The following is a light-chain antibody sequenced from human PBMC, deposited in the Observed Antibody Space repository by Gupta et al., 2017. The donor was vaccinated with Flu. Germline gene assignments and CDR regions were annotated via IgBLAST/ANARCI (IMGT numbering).Light chain of an antibody. V-gene: IGLV2-11*01. CDR1: SSDVGGYNY. CDR2: DVT. CDR3: CSYAGRSPVV. J-gene: IGLJ2*01. Sequence: QSALTQPRSVSGSPGQSVTISCTGTSSDVGGYNYVSWYQQHPGKAPKLMIYDVTKRPSGVPDTFSGSKSGNTASLTISGLQAEDEADYYCCSYAGRSPVVFGGGTKLTVL.